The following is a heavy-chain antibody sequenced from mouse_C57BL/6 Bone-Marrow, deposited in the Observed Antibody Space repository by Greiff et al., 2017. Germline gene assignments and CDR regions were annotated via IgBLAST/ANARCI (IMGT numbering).Heavy chain of an antibody. CDR1: GFTFSGYG. CDR2: ISSGGSYT. J-gene: IGHJ4*01. D-gene: IGHD1-1*01. CDR3: ARQGTVVANYYAMDY. Sequence: EVMLVESGGDLVKPGGSLKLSCAASGFTFSGYGMSWVRQTPDKRLEWVATISSGGSYTYYPDSVKGRFTISRDNAKNTLYLQMSSLKSEDTAMYYCARQGTVVANYYAMDYWGQGTSVTVSS. V-gene: IGHV5-6*02.